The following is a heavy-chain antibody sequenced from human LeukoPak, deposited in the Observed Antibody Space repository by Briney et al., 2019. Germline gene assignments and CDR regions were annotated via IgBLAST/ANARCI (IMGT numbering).Heavy chain of an antibody. D-gene: IGHD4-11*01. CDR3: ARLRGMYDYSNFGPNYYYYYYMDV. J-gene: IGHJ6*03. CDR2: ISGSGGST. Sequence: GGSLRLSCAASGFTFSSYAMSWVRQAPGKGLEWVSVISGSGGSTSYADSVKGRFTISRDNAKNSLYLQMNSLGAEDTAVYYCARLRGMYDYSNFGPNYYYYYYMDVWGKGTTVTVSS. CDR1: GFTFSSYA. V-gene: IGHV3-23*01.